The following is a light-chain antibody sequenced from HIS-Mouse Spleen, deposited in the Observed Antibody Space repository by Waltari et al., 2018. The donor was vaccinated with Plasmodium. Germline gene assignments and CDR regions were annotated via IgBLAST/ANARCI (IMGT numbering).Light chain of an antibody. J-gene: IGKJ3*01. CDR3: QQYNNWSFT. CDR1: QRVSSN. CDR2: GAS. Sequence: EIVMTHSPPTLSVSQGERATPSCRASQRVSSNLAWYQQKPGQAPRLLIYGASTRATGIPARFSGSGSGTEFTLTISSLQSEDFAVYYCQQYNNWSFTFGPGTKVDIK. V-gene: IGKV3-15*01.